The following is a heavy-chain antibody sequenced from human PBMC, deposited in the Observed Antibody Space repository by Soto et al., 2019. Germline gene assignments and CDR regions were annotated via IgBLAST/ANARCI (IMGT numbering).Heavy chain of an antibody. D-gene: IGHD2-2*01. CDR2: IIPIFGTA. CDR3: ARDRIVVVPAATSSMACSDP. CDR1: GCTFSSYA. J-gene: IGHJ5*02. V-gene: IGHV1-69*13. Sequence: SVKVSCKASGCTFSSYAISWVRQAPGQGLEWMGGIIPIFGTANYAQKFQGRVTITADESTSTAYMELSSLRSEDTAVYYCARDRIVVVPAATSSMACSDPTGHGTRVT.